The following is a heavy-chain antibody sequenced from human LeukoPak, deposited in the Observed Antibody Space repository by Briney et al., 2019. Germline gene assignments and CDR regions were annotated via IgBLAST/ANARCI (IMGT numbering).Heavy chain of an antibody. J-gene: IGHJ4*02. Sequence: SQILSLTCAISGDSVSSNSAAWNWIRQSPSRGLEWLGRTYYRSKWYNDYAVSVKSRITINPDTSKNQFSLQLNSVTPEDTAVYYCARDLPVYYGSGTYFDYWGQGTLVTVSS. CDR2: TYYRSKWYN. CDR3: ARDLPVYYGSGTYFDY. V-gene: IGHV6-1*01. D-gene: IGHD3-10*01. CDR1: GDSVSSNSAA.